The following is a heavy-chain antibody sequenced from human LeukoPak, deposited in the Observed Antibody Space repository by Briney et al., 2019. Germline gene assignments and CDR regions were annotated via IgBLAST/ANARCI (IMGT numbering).Heavy chain of an antibody. J-gene: IGHJ4*02. Sequence: SSETLSLTCAVYGGSFSGYYWSWIRQPPGKGLEWIGEINHSGSTNYNPSLKSRVTISVDTSKNQFSLKLSSVTDADTAVYYCARRSPSLPFDYWGQGTLVTVSS. V-gene: IGHV4-34*01. CDR1: GGSFSGYY. CDR3: ARRSPSLPFDY. CDR2: INHSGST.